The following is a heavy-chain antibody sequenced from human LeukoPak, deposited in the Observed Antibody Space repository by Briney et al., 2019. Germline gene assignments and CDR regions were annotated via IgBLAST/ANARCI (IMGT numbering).Heavy chain of an antibody. J-gene: IGHJ6*02. Sequence: SETLSLTCTVSGGSINSYYWSWIRQPPGKGLEWIGYIYYSGSTNYNPSLKSRVTISVDTSKNQFSLKLSSVTAADTAVYYCARHGGWYHNYYYYYGMDVWGQGTTVTVSS. D-gene: IGHD6-19*01. CDR2: IYYSGST. CDR1: GGSINSYY. CDR3: ARHGGWYHNYYYYYGMDV. V-gene: IGHV4-59*08.